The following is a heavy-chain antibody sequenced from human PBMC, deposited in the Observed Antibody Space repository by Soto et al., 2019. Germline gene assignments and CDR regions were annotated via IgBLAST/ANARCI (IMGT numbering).Heavy chain of an antibody. Sequence: EVQLFESGGGLVQPGGSLRLSCTASGFTFSNYAMTWVRQSPGQGLEWVSTVSGPGGSTYYADSVKGRFTISRDNSKNTRNLQMDSLRPEDTAVYYCAKEIAVAGDLDYWGHGTLVTVSS. D-gene: IGHD6-19*01. V-gene: IGHV3-23*01. CDR2: VSGPGGST. CDR3: AKEIAVAGDLDY. J-gene: IGHJ4*01. CDR1: GFTFSNYA.